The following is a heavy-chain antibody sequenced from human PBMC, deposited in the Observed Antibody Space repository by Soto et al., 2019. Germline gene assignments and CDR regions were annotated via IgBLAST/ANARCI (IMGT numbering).Heavy chain of an antibody. CDR3: ARLEGLATISYYFDF. V-gene: IGHV4-39*01. D-gene: IGHD3-9*01. Sequence: AETLSLTCSVSDDSINSDKYYWGWIRQPPGKGLEWIGSIYYHGNAYYNPSLQTRVTISLDKSKSQFSLKLNSVTAADSAVYFCARLEGLATISYYFDFWGPGALVTVSS. J-gene: IGHJ4*02. CDR1: DDSINSDKYY. CDR2: IYYHGNA.